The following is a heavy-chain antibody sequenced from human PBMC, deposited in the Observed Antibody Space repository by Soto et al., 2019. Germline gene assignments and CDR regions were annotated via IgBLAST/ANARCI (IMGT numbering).Heavy chain of an antibody. CDR2: IYYSGST. J-gene: IGHJ6*02. CDR1: GGSISTYY. V-gene: IGHV4-59*01. D-gene: IGHD6-19*01. Sequence: QVQLQESGPGLVKPSETLSLTCTVSGGSISTYYWSWIRQPPGKGLEWIGYIYYSGSTTYNPSLKSRVTMYVATSKNPFSLKLSSMTAADTAVYYCAREVAVAGDYYYGMDVWGQGTTVTVS. CDR3: AREVAVAGDYYYGMDV.